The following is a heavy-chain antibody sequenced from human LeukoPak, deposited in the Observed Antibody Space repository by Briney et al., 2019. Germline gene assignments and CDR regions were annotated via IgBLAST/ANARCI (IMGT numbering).Heavy chain of an antibody. J-gene: IGHJ4*02. CDR2: FIPIFGAA. V-gene: IGHV1-69*01. Sequence: ASVKVSCKASGGTFSSYAISWVRQAPGQGLEWMGGFIPIFGAANYAQKFQGRVTITADESTSTAYMELSSLRSEDTAVYYCGYDSSGYHYFDYWGQGTLVTVSS. D-gene: IGHD3-22*01. CDR3: GYDSSGYHYFDY. CDR1: GGTFSSYA.